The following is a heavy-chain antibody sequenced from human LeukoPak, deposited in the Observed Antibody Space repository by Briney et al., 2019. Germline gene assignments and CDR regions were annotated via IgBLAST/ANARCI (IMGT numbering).Heavy chain of an antibody. V-gene: IGHV5-51*01. J-gene: IGHJ5*01. CDR3: ARLYTKLTRSIWGRFDS. D-gene: IGHD3-16*01. CDR2: IYPGDSHT. Sequence: GESLKISCRASGYTFTNYRSAGVRQKPGKGLNCMGIIYPGDSHTRYNPYFQGQVTISADKSISTAYLQWSSLEASDTAMYYCARLYTKLTRSIWGRFDSWGQGALVTVSS. CDR1: GYTFTNYR.